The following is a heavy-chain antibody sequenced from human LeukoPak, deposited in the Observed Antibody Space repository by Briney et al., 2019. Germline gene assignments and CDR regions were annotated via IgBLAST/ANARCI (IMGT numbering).Heavy chain of an antibody. V-gene: IGHV1-69*13. CDR3: ARGIGYCSSTSCYPRYFQH. CDR2: IIPIFGTA. Sequence: ASVKVSCKASGGTFSSYAISWVRQAPGQGLEWMGGIIPIFGTANYAQKFQGRVTITADESTSTAYMELSSLRSEDTAVYYCARGIGYCSSTSCYPRYFQHWGQSTLVTVSS. D-gene: IGHD2-2*01. J-gene: IGHJ1*01. CDR1: GGTFSSYA.